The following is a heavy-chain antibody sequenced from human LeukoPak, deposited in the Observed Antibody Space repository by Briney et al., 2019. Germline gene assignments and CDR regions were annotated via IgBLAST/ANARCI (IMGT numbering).Heavy chain of an antibody. CDR2: INPNIGDT. CDR1: GYTFTGYY. J-gene: IGHJ4*02. CDR3: ARERGYYYDNEG. Sequence: ASVKVSCKASGYTFTGYYMHWVRQAPGQGLEWMGWINPNIGDTRYAQKFQGRVTMTRDTSISTVYMELSRLTSDDTAVYSCARERGYYYDNEGWGQGTLVTVSS. V-gene: IGHV1-2*02. D-gene: IGHD3-22*01.